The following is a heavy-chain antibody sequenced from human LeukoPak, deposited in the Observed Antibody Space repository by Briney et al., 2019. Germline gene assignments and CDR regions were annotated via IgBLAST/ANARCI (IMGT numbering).Heavy chain of an antibody. CDR3: ARGGGYRYYYYYYMDV. V-gene: IGHV1-8*01. Sequence: ASVKVSCKASGYTFTSYDINWVRQATGQGLEWMGWMNPNSGNTGYAQKFQGRVTMTRNTSISTAYMELSSLRSDDTAVYYCARGGGYRYYYYYYMDVWGKGTTVTVSS. D-gene: IGHD3-22*01. J-gene: IGHJ6*03. CDR2: MNPNSGNT. CDR1: GYTFTSYD.